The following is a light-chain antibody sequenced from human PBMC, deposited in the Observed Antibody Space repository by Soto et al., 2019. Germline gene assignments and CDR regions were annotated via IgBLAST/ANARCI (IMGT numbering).Light chain of an antibody. CDR3: SSYSGSSTYV. Sequence: QSVLTQPASVSGSTGKSITISCTGTSSDVGGYNYVSWYQQHPGKAPKLMIYEVSNRPSRVSNRFSGSKSGNTASLTISGLQAEDEADYYCSSYSGSSTYVFGTGTKVTV. J-gene: IGLJ1*01. CDR1: SSDVGGYNY. V-gene: IGLV2-14*01. CDR2: EVS.